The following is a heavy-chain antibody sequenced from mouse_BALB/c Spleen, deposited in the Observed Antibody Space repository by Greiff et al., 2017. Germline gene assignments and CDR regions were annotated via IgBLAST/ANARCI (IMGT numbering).Heavy chain of an antibody. CDR3: TREDGNGDY. J-gene: IGHJ2*01. D-gene: IGHD2-1*01. V-gene: IGHV1-69*02. CDR2: IYPSDSYT. Sequence: QVQLKQPGAELVRPGASVKLSCKASGYTFTSYWINWVKQRPGQGLEWIGNIYPSDSYTNYNQKFKDKATLTVDKSSSTAYMQLSSPTSEDSAVYYCTREDGNGDYWGQGTTLTVSS. CDR1: GYTFTSYW.